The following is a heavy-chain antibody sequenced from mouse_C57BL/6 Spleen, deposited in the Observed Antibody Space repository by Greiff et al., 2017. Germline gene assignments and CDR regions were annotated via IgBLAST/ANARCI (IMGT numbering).Heavy chain of an antibody. CDR2: IYPGDGDT. CDR3: ARWGSPTTVEFAY. J-gene: IGHJ3*01. Sequence: VKLQQSGPELVKPGASVKISCKASGYAFSSSWMNWVKQRPGQGLEWIGRIYPGDGDTNYNGKFKGKATLTADKSSSTASMQLSSLTSEDSAVYFGARWGSPTTVEFAYWGQGTLVTVSA. CDR1: GYAFSSSW. D-gene: IGHD1-1*01. V-gene: IGHV1-82*01.